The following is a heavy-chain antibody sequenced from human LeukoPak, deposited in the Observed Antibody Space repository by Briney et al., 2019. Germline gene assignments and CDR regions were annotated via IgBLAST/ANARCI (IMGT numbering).Heavy chain of an antibody. CDR3: AKDLSSAITSALVLDV. V-gene: IGHV3-9*01. Sequence: PGRSLRLSCTVSGFTFDDYAMHWVRHTPGKGLEWVAGITWNRDNIGYGDSVKGRFTISRDSVKNVLYLQMNSLRPEDTALYYCAKDLSSAITSALVLDVWGQGTTV. CDR1: GFTFDDYA. J-gene: IGHJ6*02. D-gene: IGHD3-22*01. CDR2: ITWNRDNI.